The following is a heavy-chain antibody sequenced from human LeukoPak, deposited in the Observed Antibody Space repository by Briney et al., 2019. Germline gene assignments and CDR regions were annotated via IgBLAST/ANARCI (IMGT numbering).Heavy chain of an antibody. J-gene: IGHJ4*02. V-gene: IGHV3-23*01. CDR3: ANLITMIVVAEDY. CDR2: ISGSGGST. CDR1: GFTFSSYA. D-gene: IGHD3-22*01. Sequence: HPGGSLRLSCAASGFTFSSYAMSWVRQAPGKGLKWVSTISGSGGSTYYADSVKGRFTISRDNSKNTLYLQMNSLRAEDTAVYYCANLITMIVVAEDYWGQGTLVTVSS.